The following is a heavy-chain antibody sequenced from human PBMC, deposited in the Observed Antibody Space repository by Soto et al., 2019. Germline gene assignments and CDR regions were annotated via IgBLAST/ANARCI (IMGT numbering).Heavy chain of an antibody. D-gene: IGHD2-21*01. Sequence: SGHTLVHPTRTLRLTCTLSGFVFTNTGVTVGWIRQPPGKALEWLALMYWHDDKRYNPSLRNRLTIAKDTSKNRVVLTLANVGPVDTATYFCSHSYFEVLRDLFSSWARGSSVPVS. CDR2: MYWHDDK. J-gene: IGHJ5*01. CDR3: SHSYFEVLRDLFSS. V-gene: IGHV2-5*01. CDR1: GFVFTNTGVT.